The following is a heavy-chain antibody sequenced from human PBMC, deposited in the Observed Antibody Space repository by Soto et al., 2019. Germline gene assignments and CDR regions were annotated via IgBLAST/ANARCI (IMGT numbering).Heavy chain of an antibody. Sequence: GGSLRLSCAVSGFTFDDNAMHWVRQAPEKGLEWVSGINWKSDIGYADSVKGRFTISRDNAENPLYLQMNSLRAEDTALYYCAISQDRGGRTTFIYWGQGTQVTVSS. CDR1: GFTFDDNA. D-gene: IGHD3-16*01. V-gene: IGHV3-9*01. J-gene: IGHJ4*02. CDR2: INWKSDI. CDR3: AISQDRGGRTTFIY.